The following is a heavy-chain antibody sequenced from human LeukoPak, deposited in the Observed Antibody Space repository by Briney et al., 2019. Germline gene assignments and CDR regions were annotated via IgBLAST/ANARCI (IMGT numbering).Heavy chain of an antibody. V-gene: IGHV3-66*01. CDR2: IYSGGST. CDR3: AREYSGIYFFDY. D-gene: IGHD1-26*01. Sequence: GGSLRLSCTASGFTVSSNYMSWVRRAPGKGLEWVSVIYSGGSTYSADSVKGRFTISRDNSKNTVYLQMNSLRAEDTAVYYCAREYSGIYFFDYWGQGTLVTVSS. J-gene: IGHJ4*02. CDR1: GFTVSSNY.